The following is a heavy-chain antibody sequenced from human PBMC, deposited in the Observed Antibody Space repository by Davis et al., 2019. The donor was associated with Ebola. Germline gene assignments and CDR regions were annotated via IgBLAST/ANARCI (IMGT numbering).Heavy chain of an antibody. CDR1: GFTFDDYA. Sequence: AGSLRLSCAASGFTFDDYAMTWVRQAPGKGLEWVSGINWNGGSTGYVDSVKGRFTISRDNSKNTLFLHIKSLGVEDTAVYYCARVPATYYGMDVWGKGTTVTVSS. CDR3: ARVPATYYGMDV. CDR2: INWNGGST. V-gene: IGHV3-20*04. J-gene: IGHJ6*04.